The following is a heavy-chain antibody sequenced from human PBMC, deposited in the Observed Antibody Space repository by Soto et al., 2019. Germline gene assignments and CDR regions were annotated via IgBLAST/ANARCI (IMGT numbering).Heavy chain of an antibody. CDR1: GFTFHNAW. CDR2: IKNRADGETT. Sequence: EVQLVESGGGLVEPGESLRLSCAASGFTFHNAWMSWVRQAPGKGLEWVGRIKNRADGETTDYAVPVQGRFTISRDDSKNTLSLPMHSLQVEGTAVYYCTTGTAVAKYYFDFWGQGNLVTVSS. V-gene: IGHV3-15*01. J-gene: IGHJ4*02. CDR3: TTGTAVAKYYFDF. D-gene: IGHD5-18*01.